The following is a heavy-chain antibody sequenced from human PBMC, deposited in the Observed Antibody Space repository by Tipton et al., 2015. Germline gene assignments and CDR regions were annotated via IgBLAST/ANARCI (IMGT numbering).Heavy chain of an antibody. CDR2: ISYDGNNK. D-gene: IGHD3-22*01. CDR3: ARGDSSGYWIDY. CDR1: GFSFSNYW. V-gene: IGHV3-30*01. J-gene: IGHJ4*02. Sequence: SLRLSCEASGFSFSNYWMTRVRQAPGKGLEWVAVISYDGNNKYYADSVKGRFTISRDNSKNTLYLQLNSLRAEDTAVYYCARGDSSGYWIDYWGQGTLVTVSS.